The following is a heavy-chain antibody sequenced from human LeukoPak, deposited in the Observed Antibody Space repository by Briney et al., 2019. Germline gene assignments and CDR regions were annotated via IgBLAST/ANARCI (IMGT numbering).Heavy chain of an antibody. CDR3: ARQGGCSSTSCFSRMDV. D-gene: IGHD2-2*01. J-gene: IGHJ6*02. V-gene: IGHV4-59*01. CDR2: VYNGGST. Sequence: SETLSLTCTVSGGSIFSYYWSWIRQSPGKGLEWIGYVYNGGSTNYNPSLKSRVTILVDMSKNQFSLRLSSMTAADTAVYYCARQGGCSSTSCFSRMDVWGQGTTVTVSS. CDR1: GGSIFSYY.